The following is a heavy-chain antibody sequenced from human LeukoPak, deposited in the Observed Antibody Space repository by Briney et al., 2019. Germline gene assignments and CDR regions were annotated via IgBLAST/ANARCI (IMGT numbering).Heavy chain of an antibody. Sequence: SETLSLTCAVHGGSFSGYYWSWIRQPPGKGLEWIGEINHSGSTNYNPSLKSRVTILVDTSKNQFSLKLSSVTAADTAVYYCARVLWGIDYWCQGTVVTVSS. CDR1: GGSFSGYY. CDR3: ARVLWGIDY. D-gene: IGHD3-16*01. J-gene: IGHJ4*02. V-gene: IGHV4-34*01. CDR2: INHSGST.